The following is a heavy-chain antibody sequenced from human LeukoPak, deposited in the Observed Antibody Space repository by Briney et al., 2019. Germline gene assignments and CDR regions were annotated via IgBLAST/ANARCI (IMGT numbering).Heavy chain of an antibody. CDR2: IYYSGST. CDR1: GGSISSSSYY. V-gene: IGHV4-39*01. D-gene: IGHD6-6*01. J-gene: IGHJ6*03. CDR3: ASIAARPTYYYYYMDV. Sequence: PSETLSLTCTVSGGSISSSSYYWGWIRQPPGKGLEWIGSIYYSGSTYYNPSLKSRVTISVDTSKNQFSLKPSSVTAADTAVYYCASIAARPTYYYYYMDVWGKGTTVTVSS.